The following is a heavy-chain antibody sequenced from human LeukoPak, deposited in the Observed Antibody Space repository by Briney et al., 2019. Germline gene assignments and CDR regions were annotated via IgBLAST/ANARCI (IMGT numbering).Heavy chain of an antibody. D-gene: IGHD3-22*01. CDR3: ARGRDSNYYDSSGYYPY. CDR1: GFTFSSYD. CDR2: IGTLGDT. V-gene: IGHV3-13*01. J-gene: IGHJ4*02. Sequence: GSLRLSCAASGFTFSSYDMHWVRQATGKGLEWVSAIGTLGDTDYPDSVKGRFTISRENAKNSVYLQMNNLRAGDTAVYYCARGRDSNYYDSSGYYPYWGQGTLVTVSS.